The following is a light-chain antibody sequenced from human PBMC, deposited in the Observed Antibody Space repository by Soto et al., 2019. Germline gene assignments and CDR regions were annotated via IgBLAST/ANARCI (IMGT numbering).Light chain of an antibody. CDR2: GAS. J-gene: IGKJ4*01. CDR3: QHYNNWPLT. Sequence: EIVMTQSPATLSVSPVERATLSCRASQGVTSNLAWYQQKPGQAPRLLIYGASTRATGIPARFSGSGSGTEFTLTISSLQSEDFAVYYCQHYNNWPLTFGGGTKVDIK. CDR1: QGVTSN. V-gene: IGKV3-15*01.